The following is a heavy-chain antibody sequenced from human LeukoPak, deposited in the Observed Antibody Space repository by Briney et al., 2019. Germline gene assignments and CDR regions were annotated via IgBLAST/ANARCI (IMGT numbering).Heavy chain of an antibody. CDR2: IYPGDSDT. V-gene: IGHV5-51*01. CDR1: GYSFSNYW. J-gene: IGHJ4*02. Sequence: ESLKISCKGSGYSFSNYWIGWVRQMPGKGLEWMGIIYPGDSDTRYSPSFQGQVTISADKSISTAFLQWSSLKASDTAMYYCARRFCSGTTCYYFDYWGQGALVTVSS. D-gene: IGHD2/OR15-2a*01. CDR3: ARRFCSGTTCYYFDY.